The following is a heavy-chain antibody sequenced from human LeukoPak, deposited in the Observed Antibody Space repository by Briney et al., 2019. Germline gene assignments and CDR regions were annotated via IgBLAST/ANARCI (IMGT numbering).Heavy chain of an antibody. D-gene: IGHD3-16*01. J-gene: IGHJ4*02. CDR3: AKDNRGYFDF. CDR2: ISYNGRNN. Sequence: PGGSLRLSCAASGFXFYSYGIHWVRQAPGKGLEWVALISYNGRNNYYADSVKGRFTISRDNSKNTLYLQVSSLRTEDTAVYFCAKDNRGYFDFWGQGTLVTVSS. CDR1: GFXFYSYG. V-gene: IGHV3-30*18.